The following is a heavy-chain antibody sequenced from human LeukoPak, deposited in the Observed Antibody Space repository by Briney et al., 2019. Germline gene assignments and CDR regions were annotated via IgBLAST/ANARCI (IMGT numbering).Heavy chain of an antibody. J-gene: IGHJ4*02. CDR2: ITGTTATGDSP. CDR1: GFTFSNNA. Sequence: PGGSLRLSCAASGFTFSNNAMTWVRQAPGKGLECVSAITGTTATGDSPYYADSVKGRFTISRDNSRNTLYLQLNDLRAEDTAIYYCAKAFGTNGYFQLPIDFWGQGTLVTVSS. D-gene: IGHD2-8*01. CDR3: AKAFGTNGYFQLPIDF. V-gene: IGHV3-23*01.